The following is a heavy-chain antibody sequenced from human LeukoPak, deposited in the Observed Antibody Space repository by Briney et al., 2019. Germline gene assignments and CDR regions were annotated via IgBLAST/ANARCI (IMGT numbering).Heavy chain of an antibody. V-gene: IGHV1-69*04. CDR1: GGTFSSYA. CDR2: IIPIFGIA. CDR3: ARSATYCSGGSCYWFDP. D-gene: IGHD2-15*01. J-gene: IGHJ5*02. Sequence: SVKVSCKASGGTFSSYAISWVRQAPGQGLERMGRIIPIFGIANYAQKFQGRVTITADKSTSTAYMELSSLRSEDTAVYYCARSATYCSGGSCYWFDPWGQGTLVTVSS.